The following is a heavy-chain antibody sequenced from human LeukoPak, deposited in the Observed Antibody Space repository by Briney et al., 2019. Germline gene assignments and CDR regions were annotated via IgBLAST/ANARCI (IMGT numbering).Heavy chain of an antibody. V-gene: IGHV1-24*01. J-gene: IGHJ4*02. CDR3: ATDFSRGWPRLGAFDY. CDR2: FDPEDGET. Sequence: ASVKVSCKVSGYTLTELSMHWVRQAPGKGLEWMGGFDPEDGETIYAQKFQGRVTMTEDTSTDTAYMELSGLRSEDTAVYYCATDFSRGWPRLGAFDYWGQGTLVTVSS. D-gene: IGHD1-26*01. CDR1: GYTLTELS.